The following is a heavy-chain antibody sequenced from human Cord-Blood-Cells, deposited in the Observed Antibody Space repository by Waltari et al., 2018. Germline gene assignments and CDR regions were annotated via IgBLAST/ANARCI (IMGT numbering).Heavy chain of an antibody. D-gene: IGHD3-10*01. J-gene: IGHJ4*02. Sequence: EVQLLESGGGLVQPGGSLRLACAASGFSFSSYAMSWVHQAPGRGLEWVSAIGVSGGSTYYADSVKGRFTISRDNSKNTLYLQMNSLRAEDTAVYYCAKEESDYWGQGTLVTVSS. CDR1: GFSFSSYA. CDR3: AKEESDY. V-gene: IGHV3-23*01. CDR2: IGVSGGST.